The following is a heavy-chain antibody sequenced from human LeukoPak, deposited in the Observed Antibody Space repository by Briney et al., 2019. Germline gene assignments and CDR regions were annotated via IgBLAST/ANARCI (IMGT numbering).Heavy chain of an antibody. V-gene: IGHV3-21*01. CDR3: ARDLYSNYVRYYYGMDV. CDR1: GFTFSSSA. CDR2: ISSSSSYI. Sequence: GGSLRLSCAASGFTFSSSAMHWVRQAPGKGLGWVSSISSSSSYIYYADSVKGRFTISRDNAKNSLYLQMNSLRAEDTAVYYCARDLYSNYVRYYYGMDVWGQGTTVTVSS. J-gene: IGHJ6*02. D-gene: IGHD4-11*01.